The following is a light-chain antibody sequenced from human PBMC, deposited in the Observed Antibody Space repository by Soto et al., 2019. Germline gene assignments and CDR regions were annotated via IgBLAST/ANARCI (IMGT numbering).Light chain of an antibody. CDR1: QSIGTF. V-gene: IGKV1-39*01. J-gene: IGKJ3*01. Sequence: DIQMTQSPSSLAASVGDSVTITCRASQSIGTFLNWYQHKSGKAPKLLIYAAYSVESGVLSRFSGSGSGTHFNLTISSLQPEDFAIYYCQQSYSNPHTFGPGTRVDLK. CDR2: AAY. CDR3: QQSYSNPHT.